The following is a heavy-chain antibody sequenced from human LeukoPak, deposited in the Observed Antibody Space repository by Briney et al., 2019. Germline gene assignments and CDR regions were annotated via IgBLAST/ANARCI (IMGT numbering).Heavy chain of an antibody. Sequence: PSETLSLTCTVSGGSISSYYWSWIRQPPGKGLEWIGYIYYSGTTNYSPSLKSRVTISVDTSKNQFSLELSSVTAADTAVYYCARHPRWGAPFDYWGQGTLVTVSS. V-gene: IGHV4-59*08. D-gene: IGHD3-16*01. CDR1: GGSISSYY. J-gene: IGHJ4*02. CDR3: ARHPRWGAPFDY. CDR2: IYYSGTT.